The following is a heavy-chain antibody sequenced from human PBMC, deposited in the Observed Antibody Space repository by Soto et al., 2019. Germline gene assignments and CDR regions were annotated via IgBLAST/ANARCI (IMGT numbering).Heavy chain of an antibody. CDR3: ARARGYYGSGSYSDY. V-gene: IGHV4-30-4*01. J-gene: IGHJ4*02. CDR1: GGSISSGDYY. D-gene: IGHD3-10*01. CDR2: IYYSGST. Sequence: PSETLSLTCPVSGGSISSGDYYWSWIRQPPGKGLEWIGYIYYSGSTYYNPSLKSRVTISVDTSKNQFSLKLSSVTAADTAVYYCARARGYYGSGSYSDYWGQGTLVTVSS.